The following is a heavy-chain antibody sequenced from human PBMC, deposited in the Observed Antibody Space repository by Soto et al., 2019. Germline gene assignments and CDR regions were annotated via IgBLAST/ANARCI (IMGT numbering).Heavy chain of an antibody. CDR3: ASLPRGYGDYYYYGMDV. CDR2: IYYSGST. J-gene: IGHJ6*02. V-gene: IGHV4-39*01. D-gene: IGHD4-17*01. CDR1: GGSISSSSYY. Sequence: SETLSLTCTVSGGSISSSSYYWGWIRQPPGKGLEGIGSIYYSGSTYYNPSLKSRVTRSVDTSKNQFSLKLRYVTAADTAVYYCASLPRGYGDYYYYGMDVWGQGTTVTVSS.